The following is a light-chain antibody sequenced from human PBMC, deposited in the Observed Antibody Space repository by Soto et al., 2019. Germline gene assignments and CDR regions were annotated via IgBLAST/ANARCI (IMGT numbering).Light chain of an antibody. CDR2: AAS. CDR3: QQNDSTAWT. J-gene: IGKJ1*01. V-gene: IGKV1-39*01. Sequence: DILMTQSPSSLSATVGERATITCRASQSISSYLTWYQQTPGKAPKVLIYAASSVHTGIPSRFSGSGSGTDFTLTISNLQPEDVVTYYCQQNDSTAWTVGPGTKVDI. CDR1: QSISSY.